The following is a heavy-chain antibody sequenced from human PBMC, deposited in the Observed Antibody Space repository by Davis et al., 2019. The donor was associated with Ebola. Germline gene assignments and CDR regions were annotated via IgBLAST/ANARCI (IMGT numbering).Heavy chain of an antibody. Sequence: HSQTLSLTCDISGDSVSGKNGAWNWIRQSPSRGLEWLGRTYYTASKWYNDSAVSVKSRITIIADTSKNQFSLQLNSLTPDDTAVYYCARGWLRLGLDYWGQGTLVTVSS. CDR3: ARGWLRLGLDY. J-gene: IGHJ4*02. V-gene: IGHV6-1*01. CDR2: TYYTASKWYN. D-gene: IGHD5-12*01. CDR1: GDSVSGKNGA.